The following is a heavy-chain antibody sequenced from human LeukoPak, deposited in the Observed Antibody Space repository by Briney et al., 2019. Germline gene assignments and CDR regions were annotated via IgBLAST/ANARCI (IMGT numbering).Heavy chain of an antibody. D-gene: IGHD2-21*02. CDR2: IYSSGST. CDR3: ARDSALGYCGGDCYPDY. J-gene: IGHJ4*02. Sequence: SETLSLTCTVSGGSISNYYWSWIRQPAGKGLEWIGRIYSSGSTNYNPSLKSRVTMSLDTSKNQLSLKLTSVTAADTAVYYCARDSALGYCGGDCYPDYWGQGTLVTVSS. V-gene: IGHV4-4*07. CDR1: GGSISNYY.